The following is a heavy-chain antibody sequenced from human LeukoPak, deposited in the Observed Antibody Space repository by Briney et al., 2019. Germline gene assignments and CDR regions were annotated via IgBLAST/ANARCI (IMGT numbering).Heavy chain of an antibody. CDR2: MYYSGST. CDR3: AGEAVAGLYYLDY. V-gene: IGHV4-59*11. CDR1: GGSMTSHY. D-gene: IGHD6-19*01. Sequence: SETLSLTCTVSGGSMTSHYWAWIRQPPGKGLEWVGYMYYSGSTTYNPSLKSRVSISVDTSKNQFSLKLSSASAADTAVYYCAGEAVAGLYYLDYWGQGTLVTVSS. J-gene: IGHJ4*02.